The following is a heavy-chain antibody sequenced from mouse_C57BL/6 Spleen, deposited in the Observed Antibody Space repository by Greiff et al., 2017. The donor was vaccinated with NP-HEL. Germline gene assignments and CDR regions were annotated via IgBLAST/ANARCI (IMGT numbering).Heavy chain of an antibody. Sequence: EVQLVESGGGLVQPKGSLKLSCAASGFSFNTYAMNWVRQAPGKGLEWVARIRSKSNNYATYYADSVKDRFTISRDDSESMLYLQMNNLKTEDTAMYYCVRQDYSNYGYFDVWGTGTTVTVSS. CDR3: VRQDYSNYGYFDV. D-gene: IGHD2-5*01. J-gene: IGHJ1*03. CDR1: GFSFNTYA. CDR2: IRSKSNNYAT. V-gene: IGHV10-1*01.